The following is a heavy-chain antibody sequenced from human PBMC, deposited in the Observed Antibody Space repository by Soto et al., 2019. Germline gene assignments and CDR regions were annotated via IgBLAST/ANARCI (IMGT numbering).Heavy chain of an antibody. CDR3: ARTYYYDSSGYSYYFDY. Sequence: PSENLSLTCTVSGGSISSGDYYWSWIRQPPGKGLEWIGYIYYSGSTYYNPSLKSRVTISVDTSKNQFSLKLSSVTAADTAVYYCARTYYYDSSGYSYYFDYWGQGTLVTVSS. J-gene: IGHJ4*02. CDR1: GGSISSGDYY. D-gene: IGHD3-22*01. V-gene: IGHV4-30-4*01. CDR2: IYYSGST.